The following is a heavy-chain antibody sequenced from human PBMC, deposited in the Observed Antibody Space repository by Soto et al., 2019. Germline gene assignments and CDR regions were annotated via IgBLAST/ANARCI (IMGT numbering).Heavy chain of an antibody. CDR3: ARDLLYSTRSTVRFDI. J-gene: IGHJ3*02. D-gene: IGHD6-13*01. Sequence: VPLVQSGVEVKKPGASVKVSCKASGYTFTNYGISWVRQAPGQGLEWMGWINTYNANTNYAQKVQGRVTLTTETSTSTAYMELRSLSPDDTAVYYCARDLLYSTRSTVRFDIWGQGTRLTVSS. V-gene: IGHV1-18*01. CDR1: GYTFTNYG. CDR2: INTYNANT.